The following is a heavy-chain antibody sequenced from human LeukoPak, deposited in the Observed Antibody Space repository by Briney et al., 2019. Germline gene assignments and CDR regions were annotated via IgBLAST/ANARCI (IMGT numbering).Heavy chain of an antibody. CDR2: ISSDGSIT. D-gene: IGHD3-10*01. CDR3: ARHLNYYLDY. Sequence: GGSLRLSCAASGFTFSTYWMHWVRQAPGKGLVWVSRISSDGSITGYADSVKGRFTISRDNAKNTLYLQMNSLRAEDTAVYYCARHLNYYLDYWGQGTLVAVSS. J-gene: IGHJ4*02. V-gene: IGHV3-74*01. CDR1: GFTFSTYW.